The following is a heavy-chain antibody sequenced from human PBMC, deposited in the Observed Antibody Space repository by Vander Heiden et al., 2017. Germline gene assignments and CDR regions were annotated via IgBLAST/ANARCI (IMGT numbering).Heavy chain of an antibody. Sequence: QVQLVESGGGVVQPGRSLRLSCAASGFTFRRYGLHWVRQAPGKGLEWVAVISHDGSNKYYADSVKGRFTVSRDNSKNTMYLQMNSLRAEDTAVYYCANGCSSTSCYTEYFQHWGQGTLVTVSS. CDR3: ANGCSSTSCYTEYFQH. CDR1: GFTFRRYG. CDR2: ISHDGSNK. V-gene: IGHV3-30*18. D-gene: IGHD2-2*02. J-gene: IGHJ1*01.